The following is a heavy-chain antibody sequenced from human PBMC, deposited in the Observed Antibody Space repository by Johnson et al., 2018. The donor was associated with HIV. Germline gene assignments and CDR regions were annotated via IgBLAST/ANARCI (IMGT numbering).Heavy chain of an antibody. CDR1: GFTLSTYT. CDR3: ARDGPYYLSPRDAFEI. V-gene: IGHV3-30-3*01. CDR2: ISYDGSNK. Sequence: QVQLVESGGGVVQPGKSLRLFCAVSGFTLSTYTMHWVRQTPGRGLEWVAVISYDGSNKYYADSVKGRFTISRDNSKNTLYLQMNSLRTEDTAVYYCARDGPYYLSPRDAFEIWGQGTMVTVSS. D-gene: IGHD3-22*01. J-gene: IGHJ3*02.